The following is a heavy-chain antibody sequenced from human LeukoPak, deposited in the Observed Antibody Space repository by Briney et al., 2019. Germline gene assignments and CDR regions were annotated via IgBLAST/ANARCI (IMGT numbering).Heavy chain of an antibody. D-gene: IGHD3-9*01. Sequence: GGSLRLSCSASGFTFSSYAMHWVRQAPGKGLEYVSAISSNGGSTYYADSVKGRFTISRDNSKNTLYLQMNRLRAEDTAVYYCANRYFDWFDAFDIWGQGTMVTVSS. CDR3: ANRYFDWFDAFDI. J-gene: IGHJ3*02. CDR1: GFTFSSYA. V-gene: IGHV3-64*04. CDR2: ISSNGGST.